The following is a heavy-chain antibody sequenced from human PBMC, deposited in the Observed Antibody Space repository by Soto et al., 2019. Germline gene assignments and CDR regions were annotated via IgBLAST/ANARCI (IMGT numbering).Heavy chain of an antibody. D-gene: IGHD3-3*01. CDR3: ASLADTIFGVAPFDY. J-gene: IGHJ4*02. CDR1: GGTFSSYA. Sequence: QVQLVQSGAEVKKPGSSVKVSCKASGGTFSSYAISWVRQAPGQGLEWMEGIIPIFGTANYAQKFQGRVTITADESTSTAYMELSSLRSEDTAVYYCASLADTIFGVAPFDYWGQGTLVTVSS. CDR2: IIPIFGTA. V-gene: IGHV1-69*01.